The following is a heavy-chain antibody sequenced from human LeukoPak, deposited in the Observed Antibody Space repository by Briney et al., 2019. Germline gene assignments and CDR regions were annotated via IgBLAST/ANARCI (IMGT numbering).Heavy chain of an antibody. CDR1: GYPFSNYD. J-gene: IGHJ5*02. CDR2: MKPNSGNT. V-gene: IGHV1-8*01. CDR3: ARGRATVTTHWVDP. Sequence: GASVKVSCKASGYPFSNYDINWVRQATGQGLELMGWMKPNSGNTDYAQKFQGRVTITRNTSISTAYMELSSLRSEDTAVYYCARGRATVTTHWVDPWGQGTLVTVSS. D-gene: IGHD4-11*01.